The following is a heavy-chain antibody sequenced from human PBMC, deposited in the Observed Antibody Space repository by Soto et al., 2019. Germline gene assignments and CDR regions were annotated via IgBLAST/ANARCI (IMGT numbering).Heavy chain of an antibody. D-gene: IGHD5-18*01. CDR1: GFTFIRYS. Sequence: GSLRLSCAASGFTFIRYSMNWVLQAPGKGLEWVSYISSSSSTIYYADSVKGRFTISRDNAKNSLYLQMNSLRAEDTAVYYCARGGCSGYETAMKCGTFDYWGQGTQVTVSS. CDR3: ARGGCSGYETAMKCGTFDY. CDR2: ISSSSSTI. V-gene: IGHV3-48*01. J-gene: IGHJ4*02.